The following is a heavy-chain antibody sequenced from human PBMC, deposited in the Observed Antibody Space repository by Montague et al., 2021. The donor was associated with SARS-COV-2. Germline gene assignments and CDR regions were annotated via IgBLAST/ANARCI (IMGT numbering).Heavy chain of an antibody. D-gene: IGHD3-10*01. J-gene: IGHJ3*02. CDR2: IYYSGITDGST. Sequence: TLSLTCTVSGGSISSGGYYWSWIRQYPGKGLEWIGYIYYSGITDGSTFYTPSLRSRITISVDTSKNQVSLRLNSVTAADTAVYYCAGDPGLDGSGNFEVSGIWGQGTMVTVSS. V-gene: IGHV4-31*03. CDR3: AGDPGLDGSGNFEVSGI. CDR1: GGSISSGGYY.